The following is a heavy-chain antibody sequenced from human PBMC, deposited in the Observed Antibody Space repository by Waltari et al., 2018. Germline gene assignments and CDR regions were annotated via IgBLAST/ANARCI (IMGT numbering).Heavy chain of an antibody. D-gene: IGHD3-16*01. J-gene: IGHJ6*02. CDR2: VDSSGTT. Sequence: MQLVESGGELVQAGGSLRVSCAASGFGFHEYYMDWVRQAPGKGLEWVGHVDSSGTTKYKTSLKSRITISIDTSKNQFSLKLTSVTAADTAVYYCARDSRDFWRYEFYGVDVWGPGTTVTVSS. CDR1: GFGFHEYY. CDR3: ARDSRDFWRYEFYGVDV. V-gene: IGHV4-59*01.